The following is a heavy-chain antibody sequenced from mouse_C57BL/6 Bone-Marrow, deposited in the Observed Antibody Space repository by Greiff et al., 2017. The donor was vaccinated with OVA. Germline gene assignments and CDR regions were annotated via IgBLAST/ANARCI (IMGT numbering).Heavy chain of an antibody. CDR2: ISSGGDYI. Sequence: EVQLVESGEGLVKPGGSLKLSCAASGFTFSSYAMSWVRQTPEKRLEWVAYISSGGDYIYYADTVKGRFTISRDNARNTLYLQMSSLKSEDTAMYYCTRGDNWDDYFDYWGQGTTLTVSS. J-gene: IGHJ2*01. D-gene: IGHD4-1*01. CDR1: GFTFSSYA. CDR3: TRGDNWDDYFDY. V-gene: IGHV5-9-1*02.